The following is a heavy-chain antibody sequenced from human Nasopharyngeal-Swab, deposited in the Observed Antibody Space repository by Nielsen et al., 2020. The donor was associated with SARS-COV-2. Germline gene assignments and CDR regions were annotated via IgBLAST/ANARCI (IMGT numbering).Heavy chain of an antibody. CDR3: ATMVDMAASISS. V-gene: IGHV3-23*01. D-gene: IGHD5-12*01. CDR1: GFTFSSYA. J-gene: IGHJ5*02. Sequence: GGSLRLSCAASGFTFSSYAMSWVRQAPGKGLEWVSGISTSGGSTYYADSVKGRFSVSRDNSKNTLYLQMNSLRAEDTAIYYCATMVDMAASISSWGQGTLVTVSS. CDR2: ISTSGGST.